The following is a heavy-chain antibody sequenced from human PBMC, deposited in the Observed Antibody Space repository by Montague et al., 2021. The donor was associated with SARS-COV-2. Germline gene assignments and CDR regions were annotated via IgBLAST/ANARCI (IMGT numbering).Heavy chain of an antibody. Sequence: SESRSLTCAVYGGSFSGYYWSWIRQPPGKGLEWIGEINHSGSTNYNPSLKSRVTISVDTSKNQFSLKLSSVTAADTAVYYRTREGYQVLWSDYYYYGMDVWGQGTTVTVSS. CDR1: GGSFSGYY. D-gene: IGHD2-2*01. V-gene: IGHV4-34*01. CDR2: INHSGST. J-gene: IGHJ6*02. CDR3: TREGYQVLWSDYYYYGMDV.